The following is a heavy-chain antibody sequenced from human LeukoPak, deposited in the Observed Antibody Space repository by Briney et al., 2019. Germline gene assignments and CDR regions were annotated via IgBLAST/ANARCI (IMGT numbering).Heavy chain of an antibody. CDR2: IYHSGST. CDR3: ARARYYEASYFDY. D-gene: IGHD1-26*01. Sequence: SETLSLTCTVSGYSISSGYYWGWIRQPPGKGLEWIGSIYHSGSTYYNPSPRSRVTISVDTSKNQFSLKLSSVTAADTAVYYCARARYYEASYFDYWGQGTLVTVSS. V-gene: IGHV4-38-2*02. CDR1: GYSISSGYY. J-gene: IGHJ4*02.